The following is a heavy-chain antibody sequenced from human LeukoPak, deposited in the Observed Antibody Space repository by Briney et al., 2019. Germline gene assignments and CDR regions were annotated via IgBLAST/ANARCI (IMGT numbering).Heavy chain of an antibody. Sequence: SVKVPCKASGGTFISYAISWVRQAPGQGLEWMGGIIPIFGTANYAQKFQGRVTITADESTSTAYMELSSLRSEDTAVYYCARARVDSYSSSWSYHDFDYWGQGTLVTVSS. CDR2: IIPIFGTA. CDR1: GGTFISYA. J-gene: IGHJ4*02. V-gene: IGHV1-69*13. D-gene: IGHD6-13*01. CDR3: ARARVDSYSSSWSYHDFDY.